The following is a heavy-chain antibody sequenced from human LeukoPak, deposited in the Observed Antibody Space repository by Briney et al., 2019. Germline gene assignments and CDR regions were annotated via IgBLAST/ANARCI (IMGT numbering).Heavy chain of an antibody. CDR1: GFTLSSYA. CDR2: ISYDGSNK. CDR3: ARDRLRIAVAGTVDY. Sequence: GGSLRLSCAASGFTLSSYAMDWVRQARGKGLEWVAVISYDGSNKYYADSVKSRFTISRDNSKNTLYLQMNSLRAEDTAVYYCARDRLRIAVAGTVDYWGQGTLVTVSS. D-gene: IGHD6-19*01. V-gene: IGHV3-30*04. J-gene: IGHJ4*02.